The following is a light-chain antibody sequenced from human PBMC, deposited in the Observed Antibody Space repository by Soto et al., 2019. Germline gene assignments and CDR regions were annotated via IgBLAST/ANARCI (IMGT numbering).Light chain of an antibody. CDR3: SSYTTSGNYV. CDR2: DVN. J-gene: IGLJ1*01. CDR1: SRDVGAYNS. Sequence: QSVLTKHASVPASPGQTIASSGTVTSRDVGAYNSVSWYQQHPGKVPKILIYDVNNRPSEISTRFTFSKSGNTASLTISGLQSEYVADYYCSSYTTSGNYVFGTGTEVTV. V-gene: IGLV2-14*01.